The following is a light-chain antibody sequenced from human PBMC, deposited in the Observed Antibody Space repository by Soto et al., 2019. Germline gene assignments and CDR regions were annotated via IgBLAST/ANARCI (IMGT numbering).Light chain of an antibody. CDR1: SSNIGSNT. CDR3: AAWDDSLNFPYV. CDR2: DSN. V-gene: IGLV1-44*01. Sequence: QSALTQPPSASGTPGQRVTISCSGSSSNIGSNTVHWYQQLAGAAPKLLIYDSNQRPSGVPDRFSGSQSGTSASLAISGLQSEDEADYYCAAWDDSLNFPYVFGTGTKVPVL. J-gene: IGLJ1*01.